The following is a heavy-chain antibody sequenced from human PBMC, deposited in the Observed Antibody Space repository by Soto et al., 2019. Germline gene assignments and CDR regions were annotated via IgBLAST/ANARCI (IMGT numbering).Heavy chain of an antibody. J-gene: IGHJ4*02. CDR1: GFTLSYYG. D-gene: IGHD6-6*01. CDR2: ASPNGQGI. V-gene: IGHV3-23*01. Sequence: GGSLRLSCAASGFTLSYYGMSWVRQAPGKGLEWVSAASPNGQGIYCADSVRGRFTISRDISKNTVFLHMDSLRAEDTAVYYCSKEREYPRDYFHYWGQGTLVTVSS. CDR3: SKEREYPRDYFHY.